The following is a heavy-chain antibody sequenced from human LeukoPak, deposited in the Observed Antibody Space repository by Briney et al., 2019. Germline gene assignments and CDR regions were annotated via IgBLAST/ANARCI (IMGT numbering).Heavy chain of an antibody. CDR2: IYYSGST. CDR3: VSQGS. CDR1: GGSLSTSY. V-gene: IGHV4-59*08. Sequence: SETLSLTCTVSGGSLSTSYWNWIRQPPGKGLEWIGNIYYSGSTNYNPSLKSRVTISIDTSRQQFSLKLSSATAADTAVYYCVSQGSWGQGTLVSVSS. J-gene: IGHJ4*02.